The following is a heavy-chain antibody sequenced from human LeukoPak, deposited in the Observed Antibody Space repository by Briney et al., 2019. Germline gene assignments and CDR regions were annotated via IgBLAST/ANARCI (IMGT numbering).Heavy chain of an antibody. J-gene: IGHJ4*02. CDR3: AKAGRKEWELGLDY. CDR1: GGSFSGYY. D-gene: IGHD1-26*01. CDR2: INHSGST. V-gene: IGHV4-34*01. Sequence: SETLSLTCAVYGGSFSGYYWSWVRQPPGKGLEWIGEINHSGSTNYNPSLKSRVTISVDTSKNQFSLKLSSVTAADTAVYYCAKAGRKEWELGLDYWGQGTLVTVSS.